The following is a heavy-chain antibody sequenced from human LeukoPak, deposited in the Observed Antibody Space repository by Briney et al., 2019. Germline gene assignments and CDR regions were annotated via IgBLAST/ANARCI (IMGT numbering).Heavy chain of an antibody. J-gene: IGHJ4*02. CDR3: ARDYINYPDY. Sequence: PGGSLRLSCAASGFTFSSYWMHWVRQAPGKGPVWVSRINSDGSSTSYADSVKGRFTISRDNAKNTLYLQMNSLRSEDTAVYYCARDYINYPDYWGQGTLVTVSS. V-gene: IGHV3-74*01. CDR1: GFTFSSYW. D-gene: IGHD4-11*01. CDR2: INSDGSST.